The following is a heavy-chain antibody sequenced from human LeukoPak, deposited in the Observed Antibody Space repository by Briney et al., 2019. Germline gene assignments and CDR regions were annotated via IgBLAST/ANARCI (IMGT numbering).Heavy chain of an antibody. CDR1: GGSISSSSYY. CDR3: AREQWGIAQTNWFDP. CDR2: IYYSGST. Sequence: SETLSLTCTVSGGSISSSSYYWGWIRQPPGKGLEWIGSIYYSGSTYYNPSLKSRVTISVDTSKNQFSLKLSSVTAADTAVYYCAREQWGIAQTNWFDPWGQGTLVTVSS. V-gene: IGHV4-39*07. J-gene: IGHJ5*02. D-gene: IGHD6-13*01.